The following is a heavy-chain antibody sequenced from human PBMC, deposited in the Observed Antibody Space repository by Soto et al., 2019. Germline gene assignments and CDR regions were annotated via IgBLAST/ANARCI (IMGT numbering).Heavy chain of an antibody. J-gene: IGHJ6*02. Sequence: LRLSCAASGFTFSSYAMSWVRQAPGKGLEWVSAISGSGGSTYYADSVKGRFTISRDNSKNTLYLQMNSLRAEDTAVYYCAAYGDYLYYYGMDVWGQGTTVTVS. V-gene: IGHV3-23*01. CDR2: ISGSGGST. D-gene: IGHD4-17*01. CDR3: AAYGDYLYYYGMDV. CDR1: GFTFSSYA.